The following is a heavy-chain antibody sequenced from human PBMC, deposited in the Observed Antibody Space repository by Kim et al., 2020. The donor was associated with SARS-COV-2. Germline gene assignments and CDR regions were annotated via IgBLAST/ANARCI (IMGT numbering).Heavy chain of an antibody. CDR1: GFTFSNYY. CDR2: ISGSGGAT. Sequence: GGSLRLSCAASGFTFSNYYMTWVRQAPGKGLEWVSSISGSGGATHYADSVKGRFSVSRDNSRITVFLHMNSLGADDTAVYHCGKDVTLGSGCYDFDYGGQGTLVTVSS. V-gene: IGHV3-23*01. CDR3: GKDVTLGSGCYDFDY. J-gene: IGHJ4*02. D-gene: IGHD3-3*01.